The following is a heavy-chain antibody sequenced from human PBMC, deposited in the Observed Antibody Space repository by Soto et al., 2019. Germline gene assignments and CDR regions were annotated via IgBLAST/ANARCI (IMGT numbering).Heavy chain of an antibody. J-gene: IGHJ5*02. Sequence: FLTCSVSGGTISKSFWSWVRKPVGRGLEWMGRIYVSGTTDYNPSLRGRITMSVDIVKKTFSLRLTSVTAADTGVYYCVRDGSKTLREWFDPWGQGLKVTVSS. CDR2: IYVSGTT. V-gene: IGHV4-4*07. CDR3: VRDGSKTLREWFDP. CDR1: GGTISKSF.